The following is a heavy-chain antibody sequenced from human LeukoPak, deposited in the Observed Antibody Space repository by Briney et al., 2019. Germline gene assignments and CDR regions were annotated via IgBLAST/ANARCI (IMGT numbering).Heavy chain of an antibody. J-gene: IGHJ4*02. CDR3: ASAPLGNSFGYMAY. D-gene: IGHD5-18*01. CDR1: GVSISSAGYY. CDR2: IYYTGRT. Sequence: PSETLSLTCTVSGVSISSAGYYWNWIRQHPTEGLEWIGHIYYTGRTTYNPSVKSRVTISADTSKNQFSLKLNSVTAADTAVYFCASAPLGNSFGYMAYWGQGALVTVSS. V-gene: IGHV4-31*03.